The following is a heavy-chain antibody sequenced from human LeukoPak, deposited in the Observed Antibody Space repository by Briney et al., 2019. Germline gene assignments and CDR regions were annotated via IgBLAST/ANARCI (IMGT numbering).Heavy chain of an antibody. CDR2: IYNSGNT. D-gene: IGHD3-22*01. Sequence: PSETLSLTCTVSGGSISTNYWSWIRQPAGKGLEWIGRIYNSGNTNYSPSLESRVTMSADTSKNQFSLKLSSVTAANTAVYYCARGTFDSSGYYLFDYWGQGTLVTVSS. V-gene: IGHV4-4*07. CDR1: GGSISTNY. J-gene: IGHJ4*02. CDR3: ARGTFDSSGYYLFDY.